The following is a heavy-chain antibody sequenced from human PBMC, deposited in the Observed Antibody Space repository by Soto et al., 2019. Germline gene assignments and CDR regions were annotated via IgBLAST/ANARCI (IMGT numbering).Heavy chain of an antibody. CDR2: ISGSGGST. V-gene: IGHV3-23*01. CDR1: GFTFSSYA. J-gene: IGHJ6*03. CDR3: AKGGNTINFYNYMDV. D-gene: IGHD3-16*01. Sequence: GWSLRLSCAASGFTFSSYAMTWVRQAPGRGLEWVSVISGSGGSTYYVDSVKGRFTISRDNSKNTLYMQMNSLRGEDTATYYCAKGGNTINFYNYMDVWGKGTTVTVSS.